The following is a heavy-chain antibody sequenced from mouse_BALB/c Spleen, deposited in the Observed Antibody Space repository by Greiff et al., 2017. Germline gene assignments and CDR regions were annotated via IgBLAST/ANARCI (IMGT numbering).Heavy chain of an antibody. D-gene: IGHD2-10*01. Sequence: EVKLQESGAELVKPGASVKLSCTASGFNIKDTYMHWVKQRPEQGLEWIGRIDPANGNTKYDPKFQGKATITADTSSNTAYLQLSSLTSEDTAVYYCARAYYGNYAAYWGQGTLVTVSA. CDR1: GFNIKDTY. V-gene: IGHV14-3*02. CDR2: IDPANGNT. J-gene: IGHJ3*01. CDR3: ARAYYGNYAAY.